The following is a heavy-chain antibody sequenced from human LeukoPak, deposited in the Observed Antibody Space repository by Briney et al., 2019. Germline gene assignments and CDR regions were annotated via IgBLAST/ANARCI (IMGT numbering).Heavy chain of an antibody. CDR2: ISYDGSNK. Sequence: PGGSLRLSCAASGFTFSNYGMHWVRQAPGKGLEWVAVISYDGSNKYFADSVKGRFTISRDKSKNTLYLQMNSLRAEDTAVYYCARDLAYYYDRNYDWGQGTLVTVSS. V-gene: IGHV3-30*03. J-gene: IGHJ4*02. CDR1: GFTFSNYG. D-gene: IGHD3-22*01. CDR3: ARDLAYYYDRNYD.